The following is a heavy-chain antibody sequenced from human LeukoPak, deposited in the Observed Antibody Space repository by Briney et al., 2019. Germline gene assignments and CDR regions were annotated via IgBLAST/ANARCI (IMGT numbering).Heavy chain of an antibody. Sequence: PGGSLRLSCAASGFTFSNYATSWVRQAPGKGLEWVSSINGSGGRTYYADSVKGRFTISRDNSKNTLYLQMNSLRAEDTAVYYCAIGPGGLFDYWGQGTLVTVSS. CDR2: INGSGGRT. CDR3: AIGPGGLFDY. CDR1: GFTFSNYA. V-gene: IGHV3-23*01. D-gene: IGHD4-23*01. J-gene: IGHJ4*02.